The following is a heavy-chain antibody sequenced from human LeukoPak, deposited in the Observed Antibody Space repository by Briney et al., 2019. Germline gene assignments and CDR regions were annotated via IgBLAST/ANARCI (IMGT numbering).Heavy chain of an antibody. D-gene: IGHD3-10*01. CDR3: ARDTSSSYGSGGDY. CDR2: INWNGGST. J-gene: IGHJ4*02. Sequence: GGSLSLSCAASGFTFDDYGMSWVRQAPGKGLEWFSDINWNGGSTGYADSVKGRFTISRDNAKNSLYLQMNSLRAEDTALYYCARDTSSSYGSGGDYWGQGTLVTVSS. V-gene: IGHV3-20*04. CDR1: GFTFDDYG.